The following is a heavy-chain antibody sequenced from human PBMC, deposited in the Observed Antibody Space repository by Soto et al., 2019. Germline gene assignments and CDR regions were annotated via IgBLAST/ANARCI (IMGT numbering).Heavy chain of an antibody. CDR1: GDSITDYY. Sequence: QVQLQESGPGLVKPSETLSLTCTVSGDSITDYYWSWIRESPGKGLEWIAYIHPTGTANYTPSLKSRVTISVDTSKSQVSLRLSSVTAADTAVYFCARYSVATIRFFDYWGQGTLVTVSS. D-gene: IGHD5-12*01. V-gene: IGHV4-59*01. CDR3: ARYSVATIRFFDY. CDR2: IHPTGTA. J-gene: IGHJ4*02.